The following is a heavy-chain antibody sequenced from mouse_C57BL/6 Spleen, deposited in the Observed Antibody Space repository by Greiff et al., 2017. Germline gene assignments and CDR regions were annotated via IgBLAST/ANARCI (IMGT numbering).Heavy chain of an antibody. V-gene: IGHV1-64*01. CDR1: GYTFTSYW. Sequence: QVQLQQPGAELVKPGASVKLSCKASGYTFTSYWMHWVKQRPGQGLEWIGMIHPNSGSTNYNEKFQSKATLTVDKSSSTAYMQLSSLTSADSAVYYCASNDGYFYYAMDYWGQGTSVTVSS. CDR3: ASNDGYFYYAMDY. D-gene: IGHD2-3*01. J-gene: IGHJ4*01. CDR2: IHPNSGST.